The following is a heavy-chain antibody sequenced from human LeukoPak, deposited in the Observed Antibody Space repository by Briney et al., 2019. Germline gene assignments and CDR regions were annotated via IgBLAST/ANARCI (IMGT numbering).Heavy chain of an antibody. D-gene: IGHD6-19*01. V-gene: IGHV3-53*01. CDR1: GFTVSSNY. Sequence: GGSLRLSCAASGFTVSSNYMSWVRQAPGKGLEWVSVIYSGGSTYYADSVKGRFTISRDNAKNSLYLHMNSLRAEDTAVYYCARDMGVGWLRGSSKSSGWYYFDYWGPGTLVTVSS. CDR3: ARDMGVGWLRGSSKSSGWYYFDY. J-gene: IGHJ4*02. CDR2: IYSGGST.